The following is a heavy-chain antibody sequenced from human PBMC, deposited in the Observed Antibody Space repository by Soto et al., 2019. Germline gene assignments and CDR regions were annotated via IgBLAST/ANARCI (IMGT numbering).Heavy chain of an antibody. Sequence: EVQLLESGGGLVQPGGSLRLSCAASGFTFSSYAMSWVRQAPGKGLEWVSAISGSGGSTYYADSVKGRFTISRDNSKNTLYLQMNSLRAEDTAVYYCAPEPRTTGTTKYYYYYMHVWGKGTTVTVSS. J-gene: IGHJ6*03. CDR2: ISGSGGST. D-gene: IGHD1-1*01. CDR1: GFTFSSYA. V-gene: IGHV3-23*01. CDR3: APEPRTTGTTKYYYYYMHV.